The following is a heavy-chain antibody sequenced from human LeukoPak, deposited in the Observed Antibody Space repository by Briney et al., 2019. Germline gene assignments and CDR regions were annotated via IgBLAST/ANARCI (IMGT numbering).Heavy chain of an antibody. J-gene: IGHJ4*02. CDR3: ARGHGDSGNDY. V-gene: IGHV3-74*01. CDR2: INNDGSTT. CDR1: GLTFSSFW. D-gene: IGHD6-19*01. Sequence: GRSLRLSCVASGLTFSSFWMHWVRQTPKKGLVWVSRINNDGSTTSYADSVKGRFTISRDNARNTLYLPMNSLRAEDTAVYYCARGHGDSGNDYWGQGTLVTVSS.